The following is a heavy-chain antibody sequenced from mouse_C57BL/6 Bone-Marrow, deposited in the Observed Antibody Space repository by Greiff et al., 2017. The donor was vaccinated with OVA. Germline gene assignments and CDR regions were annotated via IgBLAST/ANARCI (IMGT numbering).Heavy chain of an antibody. CDR1: GYTFTSYW. V-gene: IGHV1-52*01. J-gene: IGHJ4*01. CDR3: ARSSGRYAMDY. CDR2: IDPSDSET. Sequence: VKLQQPGAELVRPGSSVKLSCKASGYTFTSYWMHWVKQRPIQGLEWIGNIDPSDSETHYNQKFKDKATLTVDKSSSTAYMQLSSLTSEDSAVYYCARSSGRYAMDYWGQGTSVTVSS.